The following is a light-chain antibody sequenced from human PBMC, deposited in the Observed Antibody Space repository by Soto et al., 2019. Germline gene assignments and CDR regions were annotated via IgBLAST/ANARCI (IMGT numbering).Light chain of an antibody. CDR1: QTVGGRY. CDR3: LQYVSSPWT. J-gene: IGKJ1*01. Sequence: EIVLTQSAATLSLSQGERATLSCRASQTVGGRYLAWFQQKPGQTPRLLIYGASTRAAGVPDRFSGSGSGTDFSLTIYRLEPEDFAVYYCLQYVSSPWTFGQETKVEV. V-gene: IGKV3-20*01. CDR2: GAS.